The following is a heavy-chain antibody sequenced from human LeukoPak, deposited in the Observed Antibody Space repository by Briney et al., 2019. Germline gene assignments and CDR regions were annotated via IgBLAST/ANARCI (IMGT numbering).Heavy chain of an antibody. V-gene: IGHV4-39*01. D-gene: IGHD2-21*02. CDR2: IYYSGST. J-gene: IGHJ4*02. Sequence: PSETLSLTCTVSGGSISSSSYYWGWIRQPPGKGLEWIGSIYYSGSTYYNPSLKSRVTISVDTSKNQFSLKLSSVTAADTAVYYCARQSGDWAYYFDYWGQGTLVTVPS. CDR3: ARQSGDWAYYFDY. CDR1: GGSISSSSYY.